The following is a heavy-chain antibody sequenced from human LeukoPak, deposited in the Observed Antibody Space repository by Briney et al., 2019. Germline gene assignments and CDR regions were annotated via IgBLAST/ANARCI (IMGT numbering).Heavy chain of an antibody. CDR2: VDYNGAT. CDR3: ARGYYEAFDF. V-gene: IGHV4-59*01. J-gene: IGHJ4*02. Sequence: SSETLSLTCAVSGASINSDHWNWIRQLPGKGLEWIGNVDYNGATKYNPSLQSRVTISLDTSNNKFSLTLASVTAADTALYFCARGYYEAFDFWGQGRLVTVSS. D-gene: IGHD3-16*01. CDR1: GASINSDH.